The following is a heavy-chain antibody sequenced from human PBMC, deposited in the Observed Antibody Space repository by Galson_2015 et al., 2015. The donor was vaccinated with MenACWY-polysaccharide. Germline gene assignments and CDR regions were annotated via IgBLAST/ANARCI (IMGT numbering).Heavy chain of an antibody. J-gene: IGHJ5*02. CDR2: TYHRSKRYY. D-gene: IGHD1-26*01. CDR3: ARLTYSNSPRPNNWFDP. V-gene: IGHV6-1*01. CDR1: GDSASSHSAG. Sequence: CAISGDSASSHSAGWNWTRQSPSRGLEWLGRTYHRSKRYYDYALSVKSRIIINPDTSKNQFSLQLNSVTPEDTAVYFCARLTYSNSPRPNNWFDPWGQGTLVTVSS.